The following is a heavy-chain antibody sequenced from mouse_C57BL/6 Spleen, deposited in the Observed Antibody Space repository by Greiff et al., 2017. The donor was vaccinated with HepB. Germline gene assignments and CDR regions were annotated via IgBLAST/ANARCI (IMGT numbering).Heavy chain of an antibody. D-gene: IGHD2-3*01. V-gene: IGHV1-22*01. CDR2: INPNNGGT. J-gene: IGHJ4*01. CDR1: GYTFTDYN. CDR3: AIDGYPYYYAMDY. Sequence: EVKLQESGPELVKPGASVKMSCKASGYTFTDYNMHWVKQSHGKSLEWIGYINPNNGGTSYNQKFKGKATLTVNKSSSTAYMELRSLTSEDSAVYYCAIDGYPYYYAMDYWGQGTSVTVSS.